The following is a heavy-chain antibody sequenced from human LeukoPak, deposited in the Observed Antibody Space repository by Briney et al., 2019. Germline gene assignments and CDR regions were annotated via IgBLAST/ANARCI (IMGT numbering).Heavy chain of an antibody. J-gene: IGHJ4*02. CDR1: GYTFTSYY. D-gene: IGHD6-19*01. Sequence: ASVKVSCKASGYTFTSYYLHWVRQAPGQGLEWMGIINPSGGSTSYAQKFQGRVTMTRDTSTSTVYMELSSLRSDDTAVYYCARARSSSGWYSVWGQGTLVTVSS. CDR3: ARARSSSGWYSV. CDR2: INPSGGST. V-gene: IGHV1-46*01.